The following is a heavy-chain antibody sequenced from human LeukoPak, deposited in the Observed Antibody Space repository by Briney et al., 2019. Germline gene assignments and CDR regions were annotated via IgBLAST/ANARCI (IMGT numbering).Heavy chain of an antibody. V-gene: IGHV1-2*02. D-gene: IGHD4-17*01. Sequence: AASVKVSCKASGYTFTGYYMHWVRQAPGQGLEWTGWINPNSGGTNYAQKFQGRVTMTRDTSISTAYMELSRLRSNDTAVYYCARDEGLTTVTTIPGGPLYYFDYWGQGTLVTVSS. J-gene: IGHJ4*02. CDR2: INPNSGGT. CDR3: ARDEGLTTVTTIPGGPLYYFDY. CDR1: GYTFTGYY.